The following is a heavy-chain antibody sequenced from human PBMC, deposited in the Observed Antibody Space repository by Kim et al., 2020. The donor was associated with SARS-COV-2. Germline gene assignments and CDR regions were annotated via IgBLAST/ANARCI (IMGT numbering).Heavy chain of an antibody. CDR2: INSDGSST. V-gene: IGHV3-74*01. D-gene: IGHD3-10*01. CDR1: GFTFSSYW. Sequence: GGSLRLSCAASGFTFSSYWMHWVRQAPGKGLVWVSRINSDGSSTSYADSVKGRFTISRDNAKNTLYLQMNSLRAEDTAVYYCARDQGPTMVRGVMHYYYGMGVWGQGTTVTVSS. J-gene: IGHJ6*02. CDR3: ARDQGPTMVRGVMHYYYGMGV.